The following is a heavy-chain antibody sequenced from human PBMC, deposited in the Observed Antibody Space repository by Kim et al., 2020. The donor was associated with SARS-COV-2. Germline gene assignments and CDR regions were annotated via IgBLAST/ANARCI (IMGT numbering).Heavy chain of an antibody. CDR3: ARRSSSWETEYFQH. V-gene: IGHV5-51*01. J-gene: IGHJ1*01. D-gene: IGHD6-13*01. Sequence: SPSFQGQVTISADKSISTAYLQWSSLKASDTAMYYCARRSSSWETEYFQHWGQGTLVTVSS.